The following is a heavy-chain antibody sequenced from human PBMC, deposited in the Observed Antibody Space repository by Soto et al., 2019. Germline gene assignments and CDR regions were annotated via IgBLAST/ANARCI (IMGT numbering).Heavy chain of an antibody. J-gene: IGHJ4*02. CDR1: GFSLSTSGVG. V-gene: IGHV2-5*02. D-gene: IGHD2-15*01. CDR2: IYWDDDK. Sequence: QITLKESGPTLVKPTQTLTLTCTFSGFSLSTSGVGVGWIRQPPXKALEWLAVIYWDDDKRYSPSLKTRLTITKDTSKNQVVLTMTNMDAVDTATYYCAHRRPSAAFDYWGQGTLVTVSS. CDR3: AHRRPSAAFDY.